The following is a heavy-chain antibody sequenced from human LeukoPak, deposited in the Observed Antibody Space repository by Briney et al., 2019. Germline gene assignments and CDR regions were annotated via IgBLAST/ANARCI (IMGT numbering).Heavy chain of an antibody. Sequence: GGSLRLSCAASGFNFINTWMHWVRQAPGKGLVWVARIKNDGSGIIYADSVKGRFTISRDNARNTLYLQMNSLRAEDTALYYCAREPYYDSSGYSPDYWGQGILVTVSS. V-gene: IGHV3-74*01. CDR3: AREPYYDSSGYSPDY. CDR1: GFNFINTW. D-gene: IGHD3-22*01. J-gene: IGHJ4*02. CDR2: IKNDGSGI.